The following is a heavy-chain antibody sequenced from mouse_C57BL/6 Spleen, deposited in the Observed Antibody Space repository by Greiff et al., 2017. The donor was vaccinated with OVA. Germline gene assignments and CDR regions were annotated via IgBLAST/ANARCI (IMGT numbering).Heavy chain of an antibody. CDR1: GYTFTSYG. J-gene: IGHJ3*01. CDR3: APHYYGSSPFAY. CDR2: IYPRSGNT. D-gene: IGHD1-1*01. Sequence: VQLQQSGAELARPGASVKLSCKASGYTFTSYGISWVKQSTGQGLEWIGEIYPRSGNTYYNEKFKGKATLTADKSSSTAYMELRSLTSEDSAVYFCAPHYYGSSPFAYWGQGTLVTVSA. V-gene: IGHV1-81*01.